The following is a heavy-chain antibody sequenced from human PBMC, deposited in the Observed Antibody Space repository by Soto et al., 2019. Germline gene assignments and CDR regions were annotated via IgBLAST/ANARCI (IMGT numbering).Heavy chain of an antibody. CDR1: GFTFSSYG. D-gene: IGHD6-13*01. CDR2: IWYDGSNK. J-gene: IGHJ4*02. CDR3: AREIPTSSTWYFDY. V-gene: IGHV3-33*01. Sequence: QVQLEESGGGVVQPGRSLRLSCAASGFTFSSYGMHWVRQAPGKGLEWVAVIWYDGSNKKHADSVKGRFTISRDNSENTLYLQMNSVRAEDTAVYYCAREIPTSSTWYFDYWGQGTPVTVSS.